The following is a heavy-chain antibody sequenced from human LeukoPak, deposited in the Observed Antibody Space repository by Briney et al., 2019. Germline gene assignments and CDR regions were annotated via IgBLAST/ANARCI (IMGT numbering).Heavy chain of an antibody. J-gene: IGHJ4*02. CDR2: IRYDGSNK. D-gene: IGHD6-19*01. Sequence: GGSLRLSCAASGFTFSSYGMHWVRQAPGKGLEWVACIRYDGSNKYYADSVKGRFTISRDNSKNTLYLQMNSLRAEDTAVYYCAKDESLYSSGWCHDYWGQGTLVTVSS. V-gene: IGHV3-30*02. CDR3: AKDESLYSSGWCHDY. CDR1: GFTFSSYG.